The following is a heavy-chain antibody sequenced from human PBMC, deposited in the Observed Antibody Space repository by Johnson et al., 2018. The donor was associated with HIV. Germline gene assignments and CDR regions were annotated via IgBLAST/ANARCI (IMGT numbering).Heavy chain of an antibody. CDR1: GFAFSSYA. CDR3: AKDSGVATLVTGAFDI. CDR2: ISGRGGST. V-gene: IGHV3-23*04. D-gene: IGHD4-23*01. J-gene: IGHJ3*02. Sequence: VQLVESGGDLVQPGGSLRLSCAASGFAFSSYAMTWVRQAPGKGLEWVSAISGRGGSTYYADSVKGRFTISRDNSKNTLYLQMNSLRAEDTAVYYCAKDSGVATLVTGAFDIWGQGTMVTVSS.